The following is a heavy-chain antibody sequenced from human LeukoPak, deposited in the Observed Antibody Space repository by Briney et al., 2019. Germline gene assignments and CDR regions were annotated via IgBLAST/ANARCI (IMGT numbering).Heavy chain of an antibody. D-gene: IGHD5-12*01. CDR3: AKDRGRRRAAYGMDV. J-gene: IGHJ6*02. Sequence: PGRSLRLSCAASGFAFSSYGMHWVRQAPGKGLEWVALISFDGVKTDYADSVKGRFTISRDSSQNTLYLQMNSLRAEDTAVYYCAKDRGRRRAAYGMDVWGRGTTVTVSS. CDR1: GFAFSSYG. V-gene: IGHV3-30*18. CDR2: ISFDGVKT.